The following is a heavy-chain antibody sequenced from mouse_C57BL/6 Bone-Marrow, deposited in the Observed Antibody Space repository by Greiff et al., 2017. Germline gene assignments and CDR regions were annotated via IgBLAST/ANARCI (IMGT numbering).Heavy chain of an antibody. CDR2: INPGSGGT. J-gene: IGHJ3*01. V-gene: IGHV1-54*01. CDR3: AREGDYYGSSYRFAY. D-gene: IGHD1-1*01. Sequence: VQLQQSGAELVRPGTSVKVSCKASGYAFTNYLIEWVKQRPGQGLEWIGVINPGSGGTNYNEKFKGKATLTADKASSTAYMQLSILISEDSAVYVCAREGDYYGSSYRFAYWGQGTLVTVSA. CDR1: GYAFTNYL.